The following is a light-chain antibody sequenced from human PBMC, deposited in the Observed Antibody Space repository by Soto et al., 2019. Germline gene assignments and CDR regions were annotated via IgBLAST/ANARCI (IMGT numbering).Light chain of an antibody. CDR2: DAS. CDR3: QQYSLDST. CDR1: QNINNW. Sequence: DIQMTQSPSTLSASVGDRVTITCRASQNINNWLAWYQQKPGKAPKLLIYDASTLESGVPSRFSGSGSGTEFTLTISSLQPDDFTTYYCQQYSLDSTFGQGTKLDIK. J-gene: IGKJ1*01. V-gene: IGKV1-5*01.